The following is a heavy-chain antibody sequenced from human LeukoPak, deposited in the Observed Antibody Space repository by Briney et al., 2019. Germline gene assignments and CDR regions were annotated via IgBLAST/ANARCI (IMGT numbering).Heavy chain of an antibody. CDR2: VSPYNGNT. Sequence: ASVKVSCKASGYTFSNYDINWLRQAPGQGLEWMGRVSPYNGNTYYSQRFQDRVTITKDTSTGTAYMDLRNLRTDDTAMYYCARNGRVRRVVKDLFEYWGQGTLVAVSS. V-gene: IGHV1-18*01. D-gene: IGHD3-10*01. CDR3: ARNGRVRRVVKDLFEY. CDR1: GYTFSNYD. J-gene: IGHJ4*02.